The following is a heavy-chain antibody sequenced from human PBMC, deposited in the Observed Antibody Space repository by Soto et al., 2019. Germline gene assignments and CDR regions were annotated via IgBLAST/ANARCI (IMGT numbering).Heavy chain of an antibody. CDR3: AIATGDPWCFDL. J-gene: IGHJ2*01. Sequence: QVQLVQSGAEVKKPGSSVKVSCKASGGTFSSYTISWVRQAPGQGLEWMGRIIPIIGIANYAQEFQGRVTITAGKSTSTAYKELSILRSEDTAVYYCAIATGDPWCFDLWGRRNLVTDS. CDR1: GGTFSSYT. V-gene: IGHV1-69*02. CDR2: IIPIIGIA. D-gene: IGHD7-27*01.